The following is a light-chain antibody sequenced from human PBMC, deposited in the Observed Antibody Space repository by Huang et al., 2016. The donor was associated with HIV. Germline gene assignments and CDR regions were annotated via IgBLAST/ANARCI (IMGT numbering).Light chain of an antibody. CDR3: QQYGSPPLS. J-gene: IGKJ4*01. V-gene: IGKV3-20*01. CDR1: QSVTNTY. Sequence: EIVLTQSPGTLSLSPGERATLSCRASQSVTNTYLAWYQQIPGQAPRLLIYGASSRATVISDRFSGSGSGTDFTLTISRLEPEDFAVYYCQQYGSPPLSFGGGTKVEIK. CDR2: GAS.